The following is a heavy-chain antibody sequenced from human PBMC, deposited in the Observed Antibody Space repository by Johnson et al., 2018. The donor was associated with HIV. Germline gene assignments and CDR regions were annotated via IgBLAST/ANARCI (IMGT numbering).Heavy chain of an antibody. Sequence: EVQLVESGGGLIQPGGSLRLSCAASGFTVSSNYMSWVRQAPGKGLEWVSVIYSGGSTYYADSVKGRFTLSRDNAKNTLYLQMNSLRAEDTAVYFCTRSGDSIGSFWAGGAFDIWGQGTMVTVSS. CDR2: IYSGGST. CDR1: GFTVSSNY. D-gene: IGHD3/OR15-3a*01. V-gene: IGHV3-53*01. J-gene: IGHJ3*02. CDR3: TRSGDSIGSFWAGGAFDI.